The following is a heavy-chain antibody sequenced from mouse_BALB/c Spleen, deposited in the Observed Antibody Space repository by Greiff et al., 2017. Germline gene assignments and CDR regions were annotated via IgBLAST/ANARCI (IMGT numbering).Heavy chain of an antibody. CDR3: ARECYDGGFAY. V-gene: IGHV1-80*01. Sequence: VQLKESGAELVRPGSSVKISCKASGYAFSSYWMNWVKQRPGQGLEWIGQIYPGDGDTNYNGKFKGKATLTADKSSSTAYMQLSSLTSEDSAVYFCARECYDGGFAYWGQGTLVTVSA. CDR1: GYAFSSYW. J-gene: IGHJ3*01. D-gene: IGHD2-12*01. CDR2: IYPGDGDT.